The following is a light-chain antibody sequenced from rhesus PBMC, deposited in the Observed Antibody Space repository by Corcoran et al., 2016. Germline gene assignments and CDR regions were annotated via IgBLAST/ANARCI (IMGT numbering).Light chain of an antibody. CDR2: AAA. V-gene: IGKV3-17*03. CDR3: LQASTWPLT. J-gene: IGKJ3*01. CDR1: QSVSSY. Sequence: EIVMTQFPANSALSPGERATLSCRASQSVSSYLAWYHTKPGHPPSLHIYAAAGRATGIPDRSSGSESGTEFTLTISRLEPDDVGLYFCLQASTWPLTFGPGTKLDI.